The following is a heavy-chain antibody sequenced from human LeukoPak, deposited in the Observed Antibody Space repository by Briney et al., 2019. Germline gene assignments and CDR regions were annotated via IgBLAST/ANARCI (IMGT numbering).Heavy chain of an antibody. J-gene: IGHJ4*02. CDR1: GGSVSSSDYY. Sequence: SETLSLTCTVSGGSVSSSDYYWGCIRQPPGKGLEWIGSINYSGNTYYNPSLKNLVTISVDTSKNQFSLKLSSVTAADTAVYYCARSLSTTGLRWGQGTLVTVSS. CDR3: ARSLSTTGLR. V-gene: IGHV4-39*01. CDR2: INYSGNT. D-gene: IGHD1-1*01.